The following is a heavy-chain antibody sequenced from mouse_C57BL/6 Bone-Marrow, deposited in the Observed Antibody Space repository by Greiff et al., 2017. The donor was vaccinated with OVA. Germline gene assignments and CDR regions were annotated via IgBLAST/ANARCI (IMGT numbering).Heavy chain of an antibody. D-gene: IGHD1-1*01. CDR1: GYAFSSYW. CDR2: IYPGDGDT. J-gene: IGHJ2*01. V-gene: IGHV1-80*01. Sequence: QVQLQQSGAELVKPGASVKISCKASGYAFSSYWMNWVKQRPGKGLEWIGQIYPGDGDTNYNGKFKGKATLTADKSSSTAYMQLSSLTSEDSAVYFCARFGSKRRYFDYWGQGTTLTVPS. CDR3: ARFGSKRRYFDY.